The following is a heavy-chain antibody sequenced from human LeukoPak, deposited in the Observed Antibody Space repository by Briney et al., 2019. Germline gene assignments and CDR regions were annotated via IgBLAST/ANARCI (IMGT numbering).Heavy chain of an antibody. CDR1: GYTFSSYG. V-gene: IGHV3-30*03. D-gene: IGHD5-18*01. CDR2: ISYDGPNK. J-gene: IGHJ4*02. CDR3: AREKLPSGYSFPTDY. Sequence: GRSLRLSCAASGYTFSSYGMHWVRQAPGKGLEWVAVISYDGPNKYYADSVKGRFTISRDDSKSALYLQMNSLRAEDTAVYYCAREKLPSGYSFPTDYWGQGTLVTVSS.